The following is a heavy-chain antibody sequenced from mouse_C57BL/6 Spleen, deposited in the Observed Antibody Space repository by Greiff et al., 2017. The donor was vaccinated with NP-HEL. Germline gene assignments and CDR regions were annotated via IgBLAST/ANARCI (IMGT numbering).Heavy chain of an antibody. D-gene: IGHD1-1*01. J-gene: IGHJ2*01. CDR1: GYAFSSSW. CDR2: IYPGDGDT. Sequence: QVQLQQSGPELVKPGASVKISCKASGYAFSSSWMNWVKQRPGKGLEWIGRIYPGDGDTNYNGKFKGKATLTADKSSSTAYMQLSSLTSEDSAVYFCARPITTVVDYYFDYWGQGTTLTVSS. CDR3: ARPITTVVDYYFDY. V-gene: IGHV1-82*01.